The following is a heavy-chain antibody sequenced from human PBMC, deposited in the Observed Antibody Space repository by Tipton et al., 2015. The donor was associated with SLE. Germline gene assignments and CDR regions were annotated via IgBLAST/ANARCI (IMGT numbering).Heavy chain of an antibody. Sequence: QLVQSGAEVKNPGASVKVSCKASGYTFTGYYMHWVRHAPGQGLERMGRIIPNSGGTNYAQKFQGRGPMTRDTSTNPTYMELRRLGSDDAAVYCGADGSGSYEGELHFWGQGTLFTVSS. CDR1: GYTFTGYY. J-gene: IGHJ4*02. CDR3: ADGSGSYEGELHF. D-gene: IGHD1-26*01. V-gene: IGHV1-2*06. CDR2: IIPNSGGT.